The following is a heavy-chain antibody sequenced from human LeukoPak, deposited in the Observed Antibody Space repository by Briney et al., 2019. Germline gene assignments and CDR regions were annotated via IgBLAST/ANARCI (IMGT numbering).Heavy chain of an antibody. CDR1: GFTFSSYG. Sequence: GGSLRLSCAASGFTFSSYGMHWVRQAPGKGLEWVAVIWYDGSNKYYADSVKGRFTISRDNSTNTLYLQMNSLRAEDTAVYYCARDEDPLGIAAAPHLWGQGTLVTVSS. V-gene: IGHV3-33*01. CDR3: ARDEDPLGIAAAPHL. D-gene: IGHD6-13*01. CDR2: IWYDGSNK. J-gene: IGHJ4*02.